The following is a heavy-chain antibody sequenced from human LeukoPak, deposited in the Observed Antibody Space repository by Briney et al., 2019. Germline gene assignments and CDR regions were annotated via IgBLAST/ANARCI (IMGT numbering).Heavy chain of an antibody. CDR1: GGSISSNSHY. CDR2: VYYSGST. CDR3: AREVTADWYFDL. V-gene: IGHV4-39*07. J-gene: IGHJ2*01. D-gene: IGHD2-21*02. Sequence: NPSETLSLTCTVSGGSISSNSHYWSWIRQPPGKGLEWFGSVYYSGSTYYNPSLKSRVTISVVTSKNQFSLKLSSVTAADTAVYYCAREVTADWYFDLWGRGTLVTVSS.